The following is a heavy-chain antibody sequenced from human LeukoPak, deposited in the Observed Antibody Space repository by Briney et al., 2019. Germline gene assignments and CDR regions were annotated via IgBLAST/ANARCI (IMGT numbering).Heavy chain of an antibody. CDR3: ARGLASGYPPIPFDY. J-gene: IGHJ4*02. V-gene: IGHV4-34*12. D-gene: IGHD3-3*01. CDR2: IIDTGST. Sequence: GSLRLSCAASGFTFDDYGMSWVRQAPGKGLEWIGEIIDTGSTKYTSSLKSRVTISVDTSKNQFSLSLDSVTAADTAVYYCARGLASGYPPIPFDYWGQGTLVTVSS. CDR1: GFTFDDYG.